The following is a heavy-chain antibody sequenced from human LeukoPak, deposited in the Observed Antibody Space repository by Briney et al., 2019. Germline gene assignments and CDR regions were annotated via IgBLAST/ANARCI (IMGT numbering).Heavy chain of an antibody. J-gene: IGHJ5*02. Sequence: PSETLSLTCAVSGGSISSGGYSWSWIRQPPGKGLEWIGYIYHSGSTYYNPSLKSRVTISVDRSKNQFSLKLSSVTAAGTAVYYCARESLPGGWFDPWGQGTLVTVSS. D-gene: IGHD2-2*01. V-gene: IGHV4-30-2*01. CDR2: IYHSGST. CDR1: GGSISSGGYS. CDR3: ARESLPGGWFDP.